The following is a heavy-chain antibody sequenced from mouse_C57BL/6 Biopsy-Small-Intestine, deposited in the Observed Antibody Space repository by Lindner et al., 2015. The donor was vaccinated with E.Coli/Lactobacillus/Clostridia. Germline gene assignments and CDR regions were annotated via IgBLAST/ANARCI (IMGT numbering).Heavy chain of an antibody. Sequence: VQLQESGAELVKPGASVKLSCKASGYTFTEYSIYWVKQRSGQDLEWIGWFYPGSDSIKYNEKFKDKATLTADKSSSTVYMELSRLTSEDSAVYFCARHRTGTWFAHWGQGTLVTVSA. J-gene: IGHJ3*01. CDR3: ARHRTGTWFAH. CDR2: FYPGSDSI. D-gene: IGHD4-1*01. V-gene: IGHV1-62-2*01. CDR1: GYTFTEYS.